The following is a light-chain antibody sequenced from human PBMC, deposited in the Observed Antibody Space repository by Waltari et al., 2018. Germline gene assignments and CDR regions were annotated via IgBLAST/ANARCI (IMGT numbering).Light chain of an antibody. CDR2: GNS. CDR1: SSNIGANYD. Sequence: QSVLTQPPSVSGAPGQRVTISCTGSSSNIGANYDVHWYQQVPGTAPKPLIYGNSNRPSGVPDRFSASKSGTSASLAITGLQADDEADYYCQSYDSSLSRYVFGSGTEVTVL. CDR3: QSYDSSLSRYV. V-gene: IGLV1-40*01. J-gene: IGLJ1*01.